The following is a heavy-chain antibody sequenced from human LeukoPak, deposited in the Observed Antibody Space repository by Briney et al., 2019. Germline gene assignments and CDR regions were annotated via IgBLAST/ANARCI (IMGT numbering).Heavy chain of an antibody. CDR3: AKDSGSVIAVAGFPDY. CDR1: GFSFTTYW. J-gene: IGHJ4*02. D-gene: IGHD6-19*01. CDR2: INQDETEK. V-gene: IGHV3-7*03. Sequence: PGGSLRLSCAASGFSFTTYWMSWVRQTPGKGLEWVANINQDETEKYYVDSVKGRFTISRDNGKNSLYLQMNSLRAEDTAVYYCAKDSGSVIAVAGFPDYWGQGTLVTVSS.